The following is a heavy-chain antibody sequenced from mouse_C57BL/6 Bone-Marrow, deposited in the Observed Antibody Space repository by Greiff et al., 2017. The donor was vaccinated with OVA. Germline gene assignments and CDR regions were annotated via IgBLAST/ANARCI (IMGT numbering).Heavy chain of an antibody. CDR3: ARQIYYGNYHFPYWYCDV. D-gene: IGHD2-1*01. CDR2: IYIGNGYT. CDR1: GYTFTSYG. J-gene: IGHJ1*03. V-gene: IGHV1-58*01. Sequence: VQLQQSGAELVRPGSSVKMSCKTSGYTFTSYGINWVKPRPGQGLEWIGYIYIGNGYTEYNEKFKGKATLTSDTSSSTAYMQLSSLTSEDSAIYFCARQIYYGNYHFPYWYCDVWGTGTTVTVSA.